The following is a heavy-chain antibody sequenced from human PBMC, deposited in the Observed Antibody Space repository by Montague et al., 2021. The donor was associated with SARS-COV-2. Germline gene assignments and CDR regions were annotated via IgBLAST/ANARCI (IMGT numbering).Heavy chain of an antibody. J-gene: IGHJ4*02. D-gene: IGHD2-15*01. CDR3: VVVPLGPRGRGFDY. CDR2: IFYDGST. Sequence: SETLSLTCIVSGGSISSRTYYWGWIRQPPGKGLEWIGSIFYDGSTYYNPSLKSRVTISVDTSKNQFSLNLSSVTAADTAVYYCVVVPLGPRGRGFDYWGQGTLVTVSS. V-gene: IGHV4-39*01. CDR1: GGSISSRTYY.